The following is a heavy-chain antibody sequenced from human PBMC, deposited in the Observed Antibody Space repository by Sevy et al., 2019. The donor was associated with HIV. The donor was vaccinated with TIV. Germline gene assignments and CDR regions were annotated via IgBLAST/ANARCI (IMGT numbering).Heavy chain of an antibody. J-gene: IGHJ4*02. Sequence: ASVKVSGMVSGYTLSELPMHWVRQAPGKGLEWMGSFDPEDDETIYAQKFQGRVTMTEDTSTDTAYMELNNLRSEDTAVYYCATTKDYYDSSGSPFDYWGQGTLVTVSS. D-gene: IGHD3-22*01. CDR1: GYTLSELP. CDR3: ATTKDYYDSSGSPFDY. CDR2: FDPEDDET. V-gene: IGHV1-24*01.